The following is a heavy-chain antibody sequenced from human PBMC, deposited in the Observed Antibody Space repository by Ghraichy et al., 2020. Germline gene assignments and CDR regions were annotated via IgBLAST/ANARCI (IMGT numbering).Heavy chain of an antibody. CDR1: GFTFSRHA. V-gene: IGHV3-23*01. CDR2: IGGSGAQT. Sequence: GGSLRLSCAASGFTFSRHAMTWVRQPPGKGLEWVAAIGGSGAQTFYADSVRGRFTISRDNSRDTLYVNMNNLRAEDTAVYYCTSRGISVRDEWVSLDYWGQGTLVTVSS. D-gene: IGHD1-26*01. CDR3: TSRGISVRDEWVSLDY. J-gene: IGHJ4*02.